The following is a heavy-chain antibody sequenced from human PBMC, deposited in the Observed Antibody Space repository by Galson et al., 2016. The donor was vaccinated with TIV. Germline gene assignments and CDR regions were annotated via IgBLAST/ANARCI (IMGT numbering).Heavy chain of an antibody. Sequence: SVKVSCKASGGNFNSYSIIWVRQAPGQGLEWMGRIIPMLGRANYAQKFQGRVTITADKSTSTAYMDVSSLTSEDTAVYYCAREVAHVDSVMLNADASDIWGEGTRVTVSS. J-gene: IGHJ3*02. V-gene: IGHV1-69*08. D-gene: IGHD3-16*01. CDR1: GGNFNSYS. CDR3: AREVAHVDSVMLNADASDI. CDR2: IIPMLGRA.